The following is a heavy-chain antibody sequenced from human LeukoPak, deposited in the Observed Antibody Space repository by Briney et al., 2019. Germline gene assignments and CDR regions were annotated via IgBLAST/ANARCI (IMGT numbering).Heavy chain of an antibody. D-gene: IGHD1-1*01. CDR1: GFPLRTYG. CDR2: TPSGGDNT. V-gene: IGHV3-23*01. J-gene: IGHJ3*02. Sequence: RGSLRLSCAASGFPLRTYGMSWVRQAPGKGLEWVSGTPSGGDNTYYADSVKGRFTISRDNSKNTLYLQINSLRAEDTAVYYWAENDPNAFDNWGQRTMVTVSS. CDR3: AENDPNAFDN.